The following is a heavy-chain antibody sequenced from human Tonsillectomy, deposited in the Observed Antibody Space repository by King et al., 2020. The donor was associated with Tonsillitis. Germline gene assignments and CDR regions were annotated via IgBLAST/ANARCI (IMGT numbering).Heavy chain of an antibody. D-gene: IGHD3-9*01. Sequence: VQLVESGGGLVQPGGSLRLSCAASGFTFSSYAMSWGRQAPGKGLEWVSAISDFGGNTYYADSVKGRFTISRDNSKNTLYLQMNSLRAEDPAIYYCAKDLGYDILTDYYPDYWGQGTQVTVSS. CDR3: AKDLGYDILTDYYPDY. CDR2: ISDFGGNT. J-gene: IGHJ4*02. V-gene: IGHV3-23*04. CDR1: GFTFSSYA.